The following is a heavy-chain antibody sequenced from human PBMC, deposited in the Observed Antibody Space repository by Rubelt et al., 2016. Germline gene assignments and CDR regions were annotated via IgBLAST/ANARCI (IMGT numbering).Heavy chain of an antibody. CDR1: GGSISSGGYY. CDR3: ARTYRYYSDY. V-gene: IGHV4-31*03. D-gene: IGHD1-26*01. J-gene: IGHJ4*02. CDR2: LYYSGST. Sequence: QVQLQESAPGLVKPSKTLSLTCPVSGGSISSGGYYWNWIRQHPGKGLEWIGYLYYSGSTYYNPSLKSRVTLSVDTSKNQFSLKVYSVTAADTAEYYCARTYRYYSDYWGQGTLVTVSS.